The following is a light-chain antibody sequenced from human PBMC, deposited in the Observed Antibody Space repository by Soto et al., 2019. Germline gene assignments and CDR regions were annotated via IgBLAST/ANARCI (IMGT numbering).Light chain of an antibody. CDR2: DVS. CDR3: XXXGET. J-gene: IGKJ1*01. Sequence: EIVLTQSPATLSLSPGERATLSCRASQSFGSYLAWYQQKPGQAPRLLIYDVSNRATGSPARFSGSGSGTDFTLTIGSXXPXXXXXXXXXXXGETFGQGTKVEIK. CDR1: QSFGSY. V-gene: IGKV3-11*01.